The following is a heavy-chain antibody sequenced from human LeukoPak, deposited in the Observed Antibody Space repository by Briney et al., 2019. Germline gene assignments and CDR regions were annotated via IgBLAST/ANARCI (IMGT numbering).Heavy chain of an antibody. CDR3: ARERPLDTVVSQDF. Sequence: SETLSLTCTVSGASISSGGYFRSWLRQPPGKGLEWIGYIYHTGNTYYNPSLESRVTMSVDKSKNQFSLSLASVTVADTAVYYCARERPLDTVVSQDFWGQGTLVIVSS. J-gene: IGHJ4*02. CDR1: GASISSGGYF. CDR2: IYHTGNT. D-gene: IGHD4-23*01. V-gene: IGHV4-30-2*01.